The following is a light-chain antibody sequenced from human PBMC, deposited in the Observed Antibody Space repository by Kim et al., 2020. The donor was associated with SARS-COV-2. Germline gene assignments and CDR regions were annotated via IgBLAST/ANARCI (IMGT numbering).Light chain of an antibody. Sequence: SSGHAGRITCSGEGMPKQYAYWWQQKPGQAPVVVIYEDTERPTGIPERFSGSTSGTTVTLTISGVQAEDEADYYCQSADSSDTFWVFGGGTQLTVL. CDR3: QSADSSDTFWV. CDR1: GMPKQY. V-gene: IGLV3-25*03. CDR2: EDT. J-gene: IGLJ3*02.